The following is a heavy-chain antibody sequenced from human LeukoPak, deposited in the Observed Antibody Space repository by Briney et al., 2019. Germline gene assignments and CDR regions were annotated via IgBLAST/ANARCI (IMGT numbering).Heavy chain of an antibody. CDR3: ARDTPLMVRGAYDAFDI. D-gene: IGHD3-10*01. CDR2: IYYSGST. CDR1: GGSISSGGYY. Sequence: SETLSLTCTVSGGSISSGGYYWSWIRQHPGKGLEWIGYIYYSGSTYYNPSLKSRVTISVDTSKNQFSLKLSSVTAADTAVYYCARDTPLMVRGAYDAFDIWGQGTMVTVSS. J-gene: IGHJ3*02. V-gene: IGHV4-31*03.